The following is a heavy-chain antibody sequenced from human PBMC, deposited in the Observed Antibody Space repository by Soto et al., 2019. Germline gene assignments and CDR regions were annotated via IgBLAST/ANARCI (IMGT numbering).Heavy chain of an antibody. D-gene: IGHD1-1*01. V-gene: IGHV3-21*01. J-gene: IGHJ4*02. Sequence: EVQLVESGGGLVKPGGSLRLSCEASGFIFSTANMNWVRQAPGKGLQWVSSISTTSDSIFYADSVKGRFTISRDNAKDSLCLQMYSRIPEDTAVYYCVRKYVETGTRRRRSFDYWGQGTLVTVSS. CDR3: VRKYVETGTRRRRSFDY. CDR2: ISTTSDSI. CDR1: GFIFSTAN.